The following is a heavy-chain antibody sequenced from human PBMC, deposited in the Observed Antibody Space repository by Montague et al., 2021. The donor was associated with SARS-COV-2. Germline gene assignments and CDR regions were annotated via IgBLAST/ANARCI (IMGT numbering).Heavy chain of an antibody. V-gene: IGHV3-33*01. D-gene: IGHD3-10*01. CDR2: IWYDGSDE. J-gene: IGHJ4*01. CDR3: ARGKWFGDY. CDR1: GFTFSTYG. Sequence: SLRLSCAASGFTFSTYGIHWVRQAPGKGLEWVAFIWYDGSDEYYADSAKGRFTISRDNSKNTLNLQMNSLRAEDTAVYYCARGKWFGDYWGQGTLVTVSS.